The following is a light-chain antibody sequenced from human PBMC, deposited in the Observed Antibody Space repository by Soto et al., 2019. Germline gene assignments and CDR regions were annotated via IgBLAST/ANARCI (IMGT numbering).Light chain of an antibody. CDR2: AAS. CDR3: QQSYSTPLT. CDR1: QSISSY. V-gene: IGKV1-39*01. Sequence: DIQTTQSPSSLSASVGDRVTITCRASQSISSYLNWYQQKPGKAPKLLIYAASSLQSGVPPRFSGTGSGTDFTLIISSLQPEDFATYYCQQSYSTPLTFGGGTKVEIK. J-gene: IGKJ4*01.